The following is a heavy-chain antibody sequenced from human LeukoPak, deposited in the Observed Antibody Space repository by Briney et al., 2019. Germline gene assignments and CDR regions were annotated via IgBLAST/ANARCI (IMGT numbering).Heavy chain of an antibody. J-gene: IGHJ4*02. CDR2: IYYSGST. V-gene: IGHV4-59*01. Sequence: SETLSLTCTVSGGSISSYYWSWIRQPPGKGLEWVGYIYYSGSTNYNPSLKSRVTISVDTSKNQFSLKLSSVTAADTAVYYCARDKDDYVWGSHGSYFDYWGQGTLVTVSS. CDR3: ARDKDDYVWGSHGSYFDY. D-gene: IGHD3-16*01. CDR1: GGSISSYY.